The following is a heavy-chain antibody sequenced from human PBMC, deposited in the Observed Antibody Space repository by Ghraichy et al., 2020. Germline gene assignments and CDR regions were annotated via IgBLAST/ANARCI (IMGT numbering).Heavy chain of an antibody. Sequence: NPSLTCSVSGDSITSGTYYWGWIRQPPGKGLEWIGSIYHGGSTYYNPSLTSRVTISIDTSKNQFSLRLPSVTAADTAVYYCARQRLRPLFDYWGQGALVTVSS. D-gene: IGHD4-17*01. CDR3: ARQRLRPLFDY. V-gene: IGHV4-39*01. CDR2: IYHGGST. J-gene: IGHJ4*02. CDR1: GDSITSGTYY.